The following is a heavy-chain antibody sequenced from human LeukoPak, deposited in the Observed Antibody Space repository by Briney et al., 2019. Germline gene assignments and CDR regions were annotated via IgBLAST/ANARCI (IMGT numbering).Heavy chain of an antibody. D-gene: IGHD6-13*01. V-gene: IGHV4-30-4*08. CDR1: GGSISSGDYY. Sequence: LSLTCTVSGGSISSGDYYWSWIRQPPGKGLEWIGYIYYGGSTYYNPSLKSRVSVSVDTSKNQFSLKLSSVTAADTAVYYCARTGYSSSWYGGTLDPWGQGTLVTVSS. CDR3: ARTGYSSSWYGGTLDP. CDR2: IYYGGST. J-gene: IGHJ5*02.